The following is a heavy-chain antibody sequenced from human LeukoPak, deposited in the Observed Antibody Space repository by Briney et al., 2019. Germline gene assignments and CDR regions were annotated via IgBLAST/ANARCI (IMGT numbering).Heavy chain of an antibody. Sequence: SVKVSCKASGGTFSSYAISWVRQAPGQGLEWMGGIIPIFGTANYAQKFQGRVTITADKSTSTAYMELSSLRSEDTAVSYCARDNSVRDEAWWFNPWGQGTLVTVSS. CDR3: ARDNSVRDEAWWFNP. V-gene: IGHV1-69*06. CDR2: IIPIFGTA. J-gene: IGHJ5*02. D-gene: IGHD5-24*01. CDR1: GGTFSSYA.